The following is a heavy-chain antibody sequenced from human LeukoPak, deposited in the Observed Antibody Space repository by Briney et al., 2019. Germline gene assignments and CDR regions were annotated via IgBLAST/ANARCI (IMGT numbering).Heavy chain of an antibody. V-gene: IGHV3-23*01. Sequence: GGSLRLSCAASGFTFSSYAMTWVRQAPGKGLEWVSTIYPSGSSTDYADSVMGRFTISRDNSKNTLYLQMNGLRAEDTAVYYCAKGSSSSNYYYCMDVWGQGTTVTVSS. CDR2: IYPSGSST. J-gene: IGHJ6*02. CDR3: AKGSSSSNYYYCMDV. CDR1: GFTFSSYA. D-gene: IGHD6-6*01.